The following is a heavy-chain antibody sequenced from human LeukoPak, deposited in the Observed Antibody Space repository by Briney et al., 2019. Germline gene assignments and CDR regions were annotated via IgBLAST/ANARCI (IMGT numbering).Heavy chain of an antibody. CDR3: AKSVGSGSYPRDFDY. D-gene: IGHD3-10*01. J-gene: IGHJ4*02. CDR2: ISGSGGST. Sequence: GGSLRLSCAASGFTFSSYAMSWVRQAPGKGLEWVSAISGSGGSTYYADSVKGRFTISRDNSKNTLYLQMNGLRAEDTAVYYCAKSVGSGSYPRDFDYWGQGTLVTVSS. CDR1: GFTFSSYA. V-gene: IGHV3-23*01.